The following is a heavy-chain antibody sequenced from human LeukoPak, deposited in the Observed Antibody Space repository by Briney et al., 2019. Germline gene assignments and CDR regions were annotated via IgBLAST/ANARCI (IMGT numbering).Heavy chain of an antibody. CDR3: AKFFRPDCRSSSCYRVWGSSAFDI. CDR2: ISTYNGDT. D-gene: IGHD2-2*01. Sequence: ASVKVSCKASGYTFTSYGISWVRQAPGQGLEWMGWISTYNGDTNYAQKVQGRVTMTTDTSTSTAHMELRSLRSDDTAVYYCAKFFRPDCRSSSCYRVWGSSAFDIWGQGTLVTVSS. J-gene: IGHJ3*02. CDR1: GYTFTSYG. V-gene: IGHV1-18*01.